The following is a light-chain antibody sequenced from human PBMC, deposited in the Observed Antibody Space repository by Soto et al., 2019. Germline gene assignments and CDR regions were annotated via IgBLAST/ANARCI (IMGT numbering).Light chain of an antibody. Sequence: EIVLTQSPATLSLSPGERATLSCGASQSVSSSYLARYQQKPGLAPRLLIYDASYRATGIPDRFSGSGSGSDFTLINSRLEPEDFAVYYCQQYVSSTTFGQGTRLEIK. J-gene: IGKJ5*01. CDR1: QSVSSSY. CDR3: QQYVSSTT. V-gene: IGKV3D-20*01. CDR2: DAS.